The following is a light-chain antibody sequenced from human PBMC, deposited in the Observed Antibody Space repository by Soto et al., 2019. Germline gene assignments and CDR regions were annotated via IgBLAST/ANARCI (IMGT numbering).Light chain of an antibody. CDR3: CSYAGTYSRV. CDR1: SSDVGRYSY. CDR2: DVS. J-gene: IGLJ1*01. Sequence: QSALTQPRSVSGSPGQSVSISCTGTSSDVGRYSYVSWYQQHSGKAPKLMFYDVSGRPSVVPDRFVGSKSGNTDSLTISGLQAGDEADYYCCSYAGTYSRVFGNGTKGTVL. V-gene: IGLV2-11*01.